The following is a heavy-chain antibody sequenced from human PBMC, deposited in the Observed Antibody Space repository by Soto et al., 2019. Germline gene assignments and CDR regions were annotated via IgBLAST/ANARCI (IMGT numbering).Heavy chain of an antibody. Sequence: QVQLVQSGAEVKKPGASVKVSCKASGYTFIGYFMHWVRQAPGQGLEWMGWINPNSGGTNYAQKFQGWVTMTRDTSISTAYMELSRLRSDDTAVYYCARVASNYYDRSGYYFDNWGQGTLVTVSS. CDR3: ARVASNYYDRSGYYFDN. J-gene: IGHJ4*02. CDR2: INPNSGGT. CDR1: GYTFIGYF. D-gene: IGHD3-22*01. V-gene: IGHV1-2*04.